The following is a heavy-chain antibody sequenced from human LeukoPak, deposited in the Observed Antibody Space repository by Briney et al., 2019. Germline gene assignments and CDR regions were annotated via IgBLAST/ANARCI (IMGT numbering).Heavy chain of an antibody. J-gene: IGHJ4*02. V-gene: IGHV4-39*02. CDR1: GGFVSASSYY. Sequence: SETLSLTCTVSGGFVSASSYYWGWIRQSPGKGLEWIGEIYYSGRTYYNPSLKGRANVLVDTSNNLFSLSLNFMTAADTAIYYCARRRYYASTGHLNWGPGTLVTVSS. CDR2: IYYSGRT. CDR3: ARRRYYASTGHLN. D-gene: IGHD3-22*01.